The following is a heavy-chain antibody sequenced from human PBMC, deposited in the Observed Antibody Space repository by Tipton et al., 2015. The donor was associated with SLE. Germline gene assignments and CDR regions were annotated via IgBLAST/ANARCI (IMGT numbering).Heavy chain of an antibody. CDR3: ARHSSTYYYYGMDV. CDR2: IYYSGST. D-gene: IGHD6-13*01. Sequence: TLSLTCTVSGGSISSHYWSWIRQHPGKGLEWIGYIYYSGSTYYNPSLKSRVTISVDTSKNQFSLKLSSVTAADTAVYYCARHSSTYYYYGMDVWGQGTTVTVSS. CDR1: GGSISSHY. J-gene: IGHJ6*02. V-gene: IGHV4-59*08.